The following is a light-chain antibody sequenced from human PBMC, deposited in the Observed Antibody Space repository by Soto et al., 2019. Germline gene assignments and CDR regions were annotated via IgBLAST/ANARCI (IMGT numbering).Light chain of an antibody. V-gene: IGKV1-5*03. CDR2: QAS. J-gene: IGKJ1*01. CDR3: QQYTNYPWT. Sequence: DIQMTQSPSTLSAFIGDRVTISCRASQSVGDWLAWYQQKPGKAPKLLIYQASVLETGVPPRFSGSGSGTDFTLTITSLQPDDFATYYCQQYTNYPWTFGQGTKV. CDR1: QSVGDW.